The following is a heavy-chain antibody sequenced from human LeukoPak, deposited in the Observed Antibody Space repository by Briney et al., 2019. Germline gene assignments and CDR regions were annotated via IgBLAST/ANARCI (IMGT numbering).Heavy chain of an antibody. D-gene: IGHD6-19*01. J-gene: IGHJ4*02. Sequence: GESLRLSCAASGFTFSANAMSWVRQAPGKRLEWVSAISGSGGYTYYADSVRGRLTISRDNSKNTLYLQMNSLRAEDTAVYYCAKDFLAVAQYYFDYWGQGTLVTVSS. CDR3: AKDFLAVAQYYFDY. V-gene: IGHV3-23*01. CDR1: GFTFSANA. CDR2: ISGSGGYT.